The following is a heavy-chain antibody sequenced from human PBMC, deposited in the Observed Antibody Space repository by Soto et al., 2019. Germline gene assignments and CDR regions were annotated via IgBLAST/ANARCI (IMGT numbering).Heavy chain of an antibody. CDR3: ARDDSGRRRYYYYGMDV. Sequence: GASVKVSCKASGGTFSSYAISWVRQAPGQGLEWMGGIIPIFGTANYAQKFQGRVTITADESTSTAYMELSSLRSDDTAVYYCARDDSGRRRYYYYGMDVWGQGTTVTVSS. CDR2: IIPIFGTA. CDR1: GGTFSSYA. J-gene: IGHJ6*02. V-gene: IGHV1-69*13. D-gene: IGHD5-12*01.